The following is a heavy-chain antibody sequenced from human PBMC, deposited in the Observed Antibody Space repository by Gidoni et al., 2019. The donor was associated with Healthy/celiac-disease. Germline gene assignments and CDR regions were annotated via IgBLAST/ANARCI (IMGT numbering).Heavy chain of an antibody. CDR2: IYYSGST. CDR3: ARATYYDSSGYYLGAFDI. J-gene: IGHJ3*02. V-gene: IGHV4-39*07. D-gene: IGHD3-22*01. CDR1: GGSISSSSYY. Sequence: QLQLQESGPGLVKPSETLSLTCTVSGGSISSSSYYWGWIRQPPGKGLEWIGSIYYSGSTYYNPSLKSRVTISVDTSKNQFSLKLSSVTAADTAVYYCARATYYDSSGYYLGAFDIWGQGTMVTVSS.